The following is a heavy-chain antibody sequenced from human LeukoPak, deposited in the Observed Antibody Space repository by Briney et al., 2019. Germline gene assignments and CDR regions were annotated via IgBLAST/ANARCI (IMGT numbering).Heavy chain of an antibody. J-gene: IGHJ4*02. Sequence: GGSLRLSCAASGFTFSSYALHWVRQASGKGLEFVSAITSNGGGTHYADSVKGRFTISRDNSKDTLYLQMSSLRPEDTAVYYCLRSRSGDYWGPGTLVTVSS. CDR3: LRSRSGDY. CDR2: ITSNGGGT. CDR1: GFTFSSYA. V-gene: IGHV3-64D*06.